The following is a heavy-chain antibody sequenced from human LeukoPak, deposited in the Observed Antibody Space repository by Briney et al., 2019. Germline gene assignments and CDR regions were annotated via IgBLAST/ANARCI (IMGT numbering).Heavy chain of an antibody. Sequence: ASVKVSCKASGYTFTSYGISWVRQAPGQGLEWMGWISAYNGNTNYAQKLQGRVTMTTDTSTSTAYMELRSLRSDDTAVYYCARVGGEYVLRYFDWLLPRGDWFDPWGQGTLVTVSS. V-gene: IGHV1-18*01. CDR1: GYTFTSYG. J-gene: IGHJ5*02. D-gene: IGHD3-9*01. CDR2: ISAYNGNT. CDR3: ARVGGEYVLRYFDWLLPRGDWFDP.